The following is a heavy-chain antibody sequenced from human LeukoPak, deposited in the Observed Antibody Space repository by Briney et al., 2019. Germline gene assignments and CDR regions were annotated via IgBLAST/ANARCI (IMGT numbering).Heavy chain of an antibody. Sequence: SETLSLTCTVSVVSITTYSHNYHWIRQPPGKGLEWIGGFHFSGAINYNPSLKSRVTIFVDTSKKQISLKLNSVTAADTAVYYCARRYEGSGYAYDYWGQGILVTVSS. V-gene: IGHV4-39*01. CDR2: FHFSGAI. CDR3: ARRYEGSGYAYDY. J-gene: IGHJ4*02. D-gene: IGHD3-22*01. CDR1: VVSITTYSHN.